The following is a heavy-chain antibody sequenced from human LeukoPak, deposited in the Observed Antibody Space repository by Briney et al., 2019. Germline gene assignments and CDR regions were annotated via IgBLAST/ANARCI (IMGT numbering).Heavy chain of an antibody. CDR3: ARVETGYCSGGSCLTSFDY. D-gene: IGHD2-15*01. Sequence: SETLSLTCAVYGGSFSGYYWSWIRQPPGKGLEWIGEINHSGSTNYNPSLKSRVTISVDPSKNQFSLKLSSVTAADTAVYYCARVETGYCSGGSCLTSFDYWGQGTLVTVSS. CDR1: GGSFSGYY. V-gene: IGHV4-34*01. J-gene: IGHJ4*02. CDR2: INHSGST.